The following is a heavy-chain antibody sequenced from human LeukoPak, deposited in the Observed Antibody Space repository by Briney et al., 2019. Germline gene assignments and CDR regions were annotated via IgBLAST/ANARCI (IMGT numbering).Heavy chain of an antibody. D-gene: IGHD4-17*01. Sequence: TSETLSLTCTVSGGSVSSYSHYWSWIRQPPGKGLEWIGYIYYSGSTNYNPSLKSRVTISVDTSKNQFSLKLTSVTDVDTAVYLCARVGAVTTRGWNYFDYWGQGTLVTVSS. CDR1: GGSVSSYSHY. J-gene: IGHJ4*02. CDR2: IYYSGST. CDR3: ARVGAVTTRGWNYFDY. V-gene: IGHV4-61*01.